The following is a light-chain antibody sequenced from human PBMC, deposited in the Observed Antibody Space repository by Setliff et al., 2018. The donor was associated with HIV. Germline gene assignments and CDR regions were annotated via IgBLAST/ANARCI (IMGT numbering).Light chain of an antibody. V-gene: IGLV1-36*01. CDR3: ASWDDSFNCLV. J-gene: IGLJ2*01. CDR2: YDD. CDR1: SSNFGFNA. Sequence: QSVLTQPPSVSEAPRQRVTISCSGVSSNFGFNAVNWYQQLPGKAPKLLIYYDDLLPPGVSDRFSGSKSGTSASLAIRGLQSEDEADYYCASWDDSFNCLVFGGGTKVTVL.